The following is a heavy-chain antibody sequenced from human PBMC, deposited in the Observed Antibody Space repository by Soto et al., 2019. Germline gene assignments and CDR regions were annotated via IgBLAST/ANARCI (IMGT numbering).Heavy chain of an antibody. Sequence: GSLRLSCAATGFTITSYTMSWVRQAPGKGLEWVSSISPTSSYIFYADSVKGRFTISRDHAKNSLFLEMNSMRIEDSAVYYCTRLLITASGRGPDYWGQGTLVTVSS. V-gene: IGHV3-21*01. CDR1: GFTITSYT. D-gene: IGHD6-13*01. J-gene: IGHJ4*02. CDR3: TRLLITASGRGPDY. CDR2: ISPTSSYI.